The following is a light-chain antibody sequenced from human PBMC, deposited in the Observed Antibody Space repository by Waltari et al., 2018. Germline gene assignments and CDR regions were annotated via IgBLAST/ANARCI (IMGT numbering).Light chain of an antibody. CDR1: KLGDKY. V-gene: IGLV3-1*01. CDR3: HAWDSSTVV. Sequence: SYELTQPPSVSVSPGQTASITCSGDKLGDKYACWYQQKPGQSPVLVIYQESTRPSGIPGRFSGSNAGNTATLTISGTQAMDEADYYCHAWDSSTVVFGGGTKLTVL. J-gene: IGLJ2*01. CDR2: QES.